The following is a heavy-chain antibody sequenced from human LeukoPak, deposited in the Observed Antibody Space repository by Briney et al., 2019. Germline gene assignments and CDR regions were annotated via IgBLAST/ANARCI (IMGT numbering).Heavy chain of an antibody. CDR2: ISGSGGST. Sequence: GGSLRLSCAASGFTFSSYYRSWVRQAPGKGLEWVSAISGSGGSTYYADSVKGRFTISRDNSKNTLYLQMNSLRAEDTAVYYCAKDPYSAVLIGWIDPWGQGTLVTVSS. D-gene: IGHD3-22*01. CDR3: AKDPYSAVLIGWIDP. V-gene: IGHV3-23*01. CDR1: GFTFSSYY. J-gene: IGHJ5*01.